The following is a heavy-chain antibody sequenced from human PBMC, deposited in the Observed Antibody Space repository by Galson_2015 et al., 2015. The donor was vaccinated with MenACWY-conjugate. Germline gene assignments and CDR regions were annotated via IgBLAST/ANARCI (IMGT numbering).Heavy chain of an antibody. J-gene: IGHJ4*02. CDR3: ATQGYGDYGHVDY. Sequence: SLRLSCAASGFTFSDYYMSWIRQAPGKGLEWVSYISSSSSYTNYADSVKGRFTISRDNTKNSLYLQMNSLRAEDTAVYYCATQGYGDYGHVDYWGQGTLVTVSS. V-gene: IGHV3-11*06. D-gene: IGHD4-17*01. CDR2: ISSSSSYT. CDR1: GFTFSDYY.